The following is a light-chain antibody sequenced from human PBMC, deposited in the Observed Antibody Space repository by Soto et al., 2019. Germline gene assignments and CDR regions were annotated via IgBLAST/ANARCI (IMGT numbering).Light chain of an antibody. Sequence: DIQLTQSPSFLSASVRDRVTLTCRVSQDISTYLAWYQQTPGKAPKLLIYAASTLQSGVPSRFRGSGSGTDFTLTINSLQPEDFATYFCQQLNTFPHTFGQGTKLEIK. J-gene: IGKJ2*01. V-gene: IGKV1-9*01. CDR2: AAS. CDR3: QQLNTFPHT. CDR1: QDISTY.